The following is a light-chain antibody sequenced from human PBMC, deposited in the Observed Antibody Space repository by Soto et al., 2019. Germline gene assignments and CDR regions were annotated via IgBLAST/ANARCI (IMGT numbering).Light chain of an antibody. CDR3: QQYDNLPT. CDR1: QDISNY. CDR2: DAS. V-gene: IGKV1-33*01. J-gene: IGKJ1*01. Sequence: DIQMTQSPSSLSASVGDRVTITCQASQDISNYLNWYQQKPGKAPKLLIYDASNLETGVPSRFSGSGYGTDFTFTISSLQPEYIATYYCQQYDNLPTFGQGTKVEIK.